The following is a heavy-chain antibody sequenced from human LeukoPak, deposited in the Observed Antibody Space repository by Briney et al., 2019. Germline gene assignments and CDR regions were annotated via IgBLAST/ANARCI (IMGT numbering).Heavy chain of an antibody. Sequence: GGSLRLSCVASGFTFSSNGMHWVRQAPGKGLEWVTFIQYDGSKKYYADSVKGRFTISRDNSKNTLFLQMNSLRGEDTAMYYCARVQGGGSRTADYWGQGTLVTVSS. CDR2: IQYDGSKK. J-gene: IGHJ4*02. D-gene: IGHD1-14*01. CDR3: ARVQGGGSRTADY. V-gene: IGHV3-30*02. CDR1: GFTFSSNG.